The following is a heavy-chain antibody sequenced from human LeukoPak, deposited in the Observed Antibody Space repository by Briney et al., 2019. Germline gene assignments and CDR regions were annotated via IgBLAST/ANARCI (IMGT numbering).Heavy chain of an antibody. D-gene: IGHD3-10*01. CDR3: AKEVVRGVIPNPNYYYYGMDV. CDR1: GFTFSSYG. V-gene: IGHV3-30*18. J-gene: IGHJ6*04. Sequence: PGRSLRLSCAASGFTFSSYGMHWVRQAPGKGLEWVAVISYDGSNRYYADSLKGRFTISRDNSKNTLYLQMNSLRAEDTAVYYCAKEVVRGVIPNPNYYYYGMDVWGEGTTVTVSS. CDR2: ISYDGSNR.